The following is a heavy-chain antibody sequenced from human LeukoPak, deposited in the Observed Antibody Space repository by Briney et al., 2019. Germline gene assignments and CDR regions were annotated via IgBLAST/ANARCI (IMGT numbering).Heavy chain of an antibody. V-gene: IGHV4-59*01. CDR3: ARGISGYGW. Sequence: GSLRLSCAASGFTFSSYAMSWIRQPPGKGLEWIGYIYYSGSTNYNPSLKSRVTISVDTSKNQFSLKLSSVTAADTAVYYCARGISGYGWWGQGTLVTVSS. CDR2: IYYSGST. D-gene: IGHD3-22*01. CDR1: GFTFSSYA. J-gene: IGHJ4*02.